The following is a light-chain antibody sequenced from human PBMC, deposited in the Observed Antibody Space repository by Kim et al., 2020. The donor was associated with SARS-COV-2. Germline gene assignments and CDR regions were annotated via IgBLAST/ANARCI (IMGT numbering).Light chain of an antibody. V-gene: IGKV3-20*01. J-gene: IGKJ4*01. Sequence: EIVLTQSPGTLSLSPGEAATLSCRASQSIDNNYLSWYQQKPGQAPRLLIFGASIRATGIPDRFSGSGSGTDFTLTISRLEAEDFAVYYCQQYDGSPTFGGGTKVDIK. CDR1: QSIDNNY. CDR3: QQYDGSPT. CDR2: GAS.